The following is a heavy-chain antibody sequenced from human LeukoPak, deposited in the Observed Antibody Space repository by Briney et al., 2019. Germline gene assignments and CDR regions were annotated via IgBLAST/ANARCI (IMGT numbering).Heavy chain of an antibody. CDR3: AKHYGDYVGFFDY. D-gene: IGHD4-17*01. CDR1: GYSFTNYW. Sequence: GESLKISCKGSGYSFTNYWISWVRQMSGKGLEWMGTIDPSDSYTNYRPSFQGHVTISADKSISTAYLQWSSLKASDTAMYYCAKHYGDYVGFFDYWGQGTLVAVSS. J-gene: IGHJ4*02. CDR2: IDPSDSYT. V-gene: IGHV5-10-1*01.